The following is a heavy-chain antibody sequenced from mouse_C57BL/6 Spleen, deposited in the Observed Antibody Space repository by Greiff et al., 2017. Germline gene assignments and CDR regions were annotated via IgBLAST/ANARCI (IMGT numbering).Heavy chain of an antibody. D-gene: IGHD1-1*01. CDR1: GYTFTSYW. CDR2: IDPSDSET. V-gene: IGHV1-52*01. CDR3: ARRGYGSRYFDV. Sequence: QVQLQQPGAELVRPGSSVKLSCKASGYTFTSYWMHWVKQRPIQGLEWIGNIDPSDSETHYNQKFKDKATLTVDKSSSTAYMQLSSLTSEDSAVYYCARRGYGSRYFDVWGTGTTVTVAS. J-gene: IGHJ1*03.